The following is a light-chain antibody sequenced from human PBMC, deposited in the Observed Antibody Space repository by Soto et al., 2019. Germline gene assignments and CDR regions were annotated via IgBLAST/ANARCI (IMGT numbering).Light chain of an antibody. J-gene: IGKJ5*01. CDR1: QSVSSSY. Sequence: EIVLTHSPGTLSLSPCERATLSLSAIQSVSSSYLAWYQQKPGQAPRLLIYGASTRATGIPARFSGSGSGTEFTLTISSLQSEDFAVYYCQQYNNWPPITFGQGTRLEIK. CDR2: GAS. CDR3: QQYNNWPPIT. V-gene: IGKV3-15*01.